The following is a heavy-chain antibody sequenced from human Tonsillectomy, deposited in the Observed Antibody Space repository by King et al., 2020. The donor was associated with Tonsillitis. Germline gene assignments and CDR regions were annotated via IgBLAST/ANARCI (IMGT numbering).Heavy chain of an antibody. CDR1: GGSISGGAYY. V-gene: IGHV4-31*03. J-gene: IGHJ5*02. CDR3: GGNEGGVFDP. CDR2: IYHSNT. Sequence: QVQLQESGPGLVKPSQTLSLTCTVSGGSISGGAYYWSWIRQHPGKGLEWIGYIYHSNTYYNPSLKSRLTISVDTSKNQFSLRLSSVTAADTAVYYCGGNEGGVFDPWGQGTLVTVSS. D-gene: IGHD1-1*01.